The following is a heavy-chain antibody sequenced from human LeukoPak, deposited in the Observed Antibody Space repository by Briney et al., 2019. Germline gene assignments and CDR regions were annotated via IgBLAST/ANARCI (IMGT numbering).Heavy chain of an antibody. CDR2: ISGGGGST. Sequence: GGSLRLSCAASGFTFSSYAMSWVRQAPGKGLEWVSAISGGGGSTYYADSVKGRFTISRDNSKNTLYLQMNSLRAEDTAVYYCAKDRDIAVAGGDFDYWGQGTLVTVSS. V-gene: IGHV3-23*01. D-gene: IGHD6-19*01. CDR1: GFTFSSYA. CDR3: AKDRDIAVAGGDFDY. J-gene: IGHJ4*02.